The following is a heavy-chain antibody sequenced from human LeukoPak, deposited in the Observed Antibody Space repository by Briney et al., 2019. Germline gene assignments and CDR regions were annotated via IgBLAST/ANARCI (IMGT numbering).Heavy chain of an antibody. CDR3: AKNRGANYYNYYMDV. V-gene: IGHV3-23*01. CDR2: IGGGGRDT. CDR1: GFTFSTYA. D-gene: IGHD4/OR15-4a*01. Sequence: GGSLRLSCAASGFTFSTYAMSWVRQAPGKRLEWLSTIGGGGRDTFYADSVKGRFTVSRDNSKNTLYLQMSSLRAEDTAVYFCAKNRGANYYNYYMDVWGKGTTVTVSS. J-gene: IGHJ6*03.